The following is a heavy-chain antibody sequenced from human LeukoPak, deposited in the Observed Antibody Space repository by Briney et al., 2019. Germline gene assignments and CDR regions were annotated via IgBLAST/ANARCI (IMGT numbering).Heavy chain of an antibody. CDR1: GYTFTGYY. CDR3: ARDSGYSGYDTPDY. D-gene: IGHD5-12*01. V-gene: IGHV1-2*02. CDR2: INPNSGGT. Sequence: ASVKVSCKASGYTFTGYYMHWVRQAPGQGLEWMGWINPNSGGTNYAQKFQGRVTMTRDTSISTTYMELSRLRSDDTAVYYCARDSGYSGYDTPDYWGQGTLVTVSS. J-gene: IGHJ4*02.